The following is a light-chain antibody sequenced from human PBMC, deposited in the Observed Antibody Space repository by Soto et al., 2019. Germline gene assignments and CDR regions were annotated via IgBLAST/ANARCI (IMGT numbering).Light chain of an antibody. CDR3: QPWDSGTPVV. V-gene: IGLV3-1*01. Sequence: SYELTQPPSVSVSPGQTASITCPGDKLGDKYACWYQQKPGQSPVLVIYQDSKRPSGIPERFSGSKSGNTATLTISGTQAMDEADYYCQPWDSGTPVVFGGGTKLTVL. CDR2: QDS. J-gene: IGLJ2*01. CDR1: KLGDKY.